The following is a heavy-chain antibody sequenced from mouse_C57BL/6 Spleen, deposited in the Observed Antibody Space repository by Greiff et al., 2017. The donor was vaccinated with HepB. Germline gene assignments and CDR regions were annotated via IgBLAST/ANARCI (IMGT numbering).Heavy chain of an antibody. V-gene: IGHV5-17*01. D-gene: IGHD2-10*01. J-gene: IGHJ3*01. Sequence: DVHLVESGGGLVKPGGSLKLSCAASGFTFSDYGMHWVRQAPEKGLEWVAYISSGSSTIYYADTVKGRFTISRDNAKNTLFLQMTSLRSEDTAMYYCARPSYSIGFAYWGQGTLVTVSA. CDR2: ISSGSSTI. CDR3: ARPSYSIGFAY. CDR1: GFTFSDYG.